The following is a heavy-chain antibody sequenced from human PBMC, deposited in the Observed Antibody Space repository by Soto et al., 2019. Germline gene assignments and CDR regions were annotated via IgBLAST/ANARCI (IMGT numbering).Heavy chain of an antibody. CDR3: ARARQGYSGYDFGY. CDR2: MNPNRGNT. J-gene: IGHJ4*02. Sequence: QVQLVQSGAEVKKPGASVKVSCKASGYTFTSYDINWVRQATGQGLEWMGWMNPNRGNTGYAQKCQGRVTMPRNTSISTAYMELSSLRSEDTAVYYCARARQGYSGYDFGYWGQGTLVTVSS. CDR1: GYTFTSYD. D-gene: IGHD5-12*01. V-gene: IGHV1-8*01.